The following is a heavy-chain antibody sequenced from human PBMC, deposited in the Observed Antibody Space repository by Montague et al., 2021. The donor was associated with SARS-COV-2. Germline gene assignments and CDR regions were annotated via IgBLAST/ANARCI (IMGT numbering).Heavy chain of an antibody. Sequence: SLRLSCAASGFTFSFYCMNWVRQAPGKGLVWVSSITSGSTYIYYADSVRGRFTISRDNAKNSLYLQMNSLRDEDTAVYYCARDATEGPGLVAARDYYYYMDVWGKGTTVTVSS. CDR1: GFTFSFYC. CDR3: ARDATEGPGLVAARDYYYYMDV. J-gene: IGHJ6*03. V-gene: IGHV3-21*01. CDR2: ITSGSTYI.